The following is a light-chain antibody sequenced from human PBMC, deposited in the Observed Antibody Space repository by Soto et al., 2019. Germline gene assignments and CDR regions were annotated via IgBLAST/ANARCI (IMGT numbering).Light chain of an antibody. V-gene: IGLV2-14*03. CDR2: DVN. CDR3: SSFTSSSNVV. J-gene: IGLJ2*01. Sequence: QPVLTQPASVSGSPGQSITISCTGTSSDVGAYKYVSWYQQHPGKAPKVMIYDVNNRPSGVSNRFSGSKSGNTASLTISGLQAEDEADYYCSSFTSSSNVVFGGGTKLTVL. CDR1: SSDVGAYKY.